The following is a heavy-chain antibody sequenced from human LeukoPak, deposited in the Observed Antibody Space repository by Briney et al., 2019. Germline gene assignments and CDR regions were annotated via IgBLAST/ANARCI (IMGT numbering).Heavy chain of an antibody. Sequence: PGGSLRLSCAASEFTFSSYAMNWVRQAPGKGLEWVSAITARGSTYYADSVEGRFTISRDNSKNTLFLKMNSLRAADTAIYYCAKRGAAAATWLDYWGQGTLVTVSS. D-gene: IGHD6-13*01. CDR2: ITARGST. CDR1: EFTFSSYA. V-gene: IGHV3-23*01. CDR3: AKRGAAAATWLDY. J-gene: IGHJ4*02.